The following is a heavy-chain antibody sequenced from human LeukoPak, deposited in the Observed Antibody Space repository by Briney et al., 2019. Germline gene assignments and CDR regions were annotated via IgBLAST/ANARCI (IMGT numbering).Heavy chain of an antibody. CDR3: ANSPAAGPFDY. CDR2: ISYDGSNK. CDR1: GITFRSYG. J-gene: IGHJ4*02. D-gene: IGHD6-13*01. V-gene: IGHV3-30*18. Sequence: PGRSLRLSCAASGITFRSYGMHWVRQAPGKGLEWVAVISYDGSNKYYADSVKGRFTISRDNSKNTLYLQMNSLRAEDTAVYYCANSPAAGPFDYWGQGTLVTVSS.